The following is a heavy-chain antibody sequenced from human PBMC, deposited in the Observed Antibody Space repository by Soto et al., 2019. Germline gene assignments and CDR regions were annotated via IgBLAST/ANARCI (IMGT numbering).Heavy chain of an antibody. D-gene: IGHD1-1*01. V-gene: IGHV1-8*01. CDR3: ARRAETNAWNGFGADKYYFDF. CDR2: MNPNTGNS. CDR1: GYTFTSYA. Sequence: ASVKVSCKASGYTFTSYAIYWVRQATGQGHGWMGWMNPNTGNSGYAQKFQGRVTMTSDTSISTAHTELSRLRSEDTAVYYCARRAETNAWNGFGADKYYFDFWGQGTLVTVSS. J-gene: IGHJ4*02.